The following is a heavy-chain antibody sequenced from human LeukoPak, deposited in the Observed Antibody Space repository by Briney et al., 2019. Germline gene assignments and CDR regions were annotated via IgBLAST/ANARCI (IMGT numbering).Heavy chain of an antibody. CDR2: ISGSGGNK. D-gene: IGHD4-23*01. Sequence: GGSLRLSCTVSGFTFSNYAMSWVRQAPGKGLQWVSAISGSGGNKYSADSVKGRFIISRDNSKNTLYLQMNSLRAEDTAVYYCARVYDGNYVSFGAFDIWGQGTMVTVSS. V-gene: IGHV3-23*01. CDR1: GFTFSNYA. J-gene: IGHJ3*02. CDR3: ARVYDGNYVSFGAFDI.